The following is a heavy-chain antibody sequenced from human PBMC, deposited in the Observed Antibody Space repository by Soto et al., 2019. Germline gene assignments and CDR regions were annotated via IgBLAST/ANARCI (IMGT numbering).Heavy chain of an antibody. CDR1: GYTFTSYD. Sequence: QVQLVQSGAEVKKPGASVRVSCKASGYTFTSYDINWVRQATGQGLEWMGWMNPSNTGYAQKLQGRVTMTRNTSKSTAYLELSSLRSEDAAVYYCARGGTIGGDDYWGQGTLVTVSS. V-gene: IGHV1-8*01. D-gene: IGHD1-26*01. J-gene: IGHJ4*02. CDR2: MNPSNT. CDR3: ARGGTIGGDDY.